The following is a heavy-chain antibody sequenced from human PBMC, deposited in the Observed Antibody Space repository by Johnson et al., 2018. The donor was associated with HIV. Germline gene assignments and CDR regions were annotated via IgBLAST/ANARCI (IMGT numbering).Heavy chain of an antibody. J-gene: IGHJ3*02. Sequence: MQLVESGGGVVQPGGSLRLSCAASGFTFSSYWMSWVRQAPGKGLEWVGRIKRKSDGGTTEYAAPVKGRFRISRDDSKNTLYLQMNSLKTEDTAVYYCTTMGLGSSSWRYDAFDIWGQGTMVTVSS. CDR3: TTMGLGSSSWRYDAFDI. CDR1: GFTFSSYW. CDR2: IKRKSDGGTT. V-gene: IGHV3-15*01. D-gene: IGHD6-13*01.